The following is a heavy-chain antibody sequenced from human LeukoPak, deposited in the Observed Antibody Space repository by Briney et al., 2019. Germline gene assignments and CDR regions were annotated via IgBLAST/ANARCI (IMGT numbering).Heavy chain of an antibody. Sequence: GGSLRLSCVASGLPVSSYSMNWVRKAPGKGLEWVSYISSSSSTIYYADSVKGRFTISRDNAKNSLDLQMNSLRDEDTAVYYCARAWASGRSGFDYWGQGTLVTVSS. J-gene: IGHJ4*02. CDR2: ISSSSSTI. CDR3: ARAWASGRSGFDY. D-gene: IGHD2-15*01. V-gene: IGHV3-48*02. CDR1: GLPVSSYS.